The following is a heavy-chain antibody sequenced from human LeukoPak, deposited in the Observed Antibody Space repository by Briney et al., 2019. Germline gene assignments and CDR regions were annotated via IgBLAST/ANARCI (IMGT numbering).Heavy chain of an antibody. CDR2: ISSSSYI. V-gene: IGHV3-21*01. J-gene: IGHJ5*02. Sequence: PGGSLRLSCAASGFSFSSYSMNWLRQAPGKGLAGVSSISSSSYIYYADSVKGRFTISRDNAKNSLYLQMNSLRAEDTAVYYCARGRSVSLYNWFDTWGQGTLVTVSS. CDR1: GFSFSSYS. D-gene: IGHD3-10*01. CDR3: ARGRSVSLYNWFDT.